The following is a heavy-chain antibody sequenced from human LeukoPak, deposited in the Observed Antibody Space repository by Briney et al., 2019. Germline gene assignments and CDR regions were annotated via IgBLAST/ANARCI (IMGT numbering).Heavy chain of an antibody. CDR1: EYTFTSYD. D-gene: IGHD2-21*01. CDR2: MNPNSGNT. V-gene: IGHV1-8*01. Sequence: ASVKVSCKASEYTFTSYDINWVRQATGQGLEWMGWMNPNSGNTGYAQKFQGRVTMTRDTSISTAYMELSRLRSDDTAVYYCARGGGEYCGGDCYYDYWGQGTLVTVSS. J-gene: IGHJ4*02. CDR3: ARGGGEYCGGDCYYDY.